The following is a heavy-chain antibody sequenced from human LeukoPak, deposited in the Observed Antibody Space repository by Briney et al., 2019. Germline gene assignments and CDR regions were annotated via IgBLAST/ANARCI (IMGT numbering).Heavy chain of an antibody. V-gene: IGHV1-69*13. J-gene: IGHJ5*02. CDR1: GGTFSSYA. Sequence: GDSVKVSCKASGGTFSSYAISWVRQAPGQGLEWMGGIIPIFGTANYAQKFQGRVTITADESTSTAYMELSSLRSEDTAVYYCAGDGYSGYDYNWFDPWGQGTLVTVSS. D-gene: IGHD5-12*01. CDR2: IIPIFGTA. CDR3: AGDGYSGYDYNWFDP.